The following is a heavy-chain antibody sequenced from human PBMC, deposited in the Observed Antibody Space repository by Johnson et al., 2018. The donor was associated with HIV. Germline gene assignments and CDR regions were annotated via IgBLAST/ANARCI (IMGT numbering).Heavy chain of an antibody. CDR3: ARDRGGSGYSGYLGDAFDI. Sequence: QVQLVESGGGLIQPGGSLRLSCAASGFTFSSYWMSWVRQAPGKGLEWVAVISYDGSNKYYADSVKGRFTISRDNSKNTLYLQMNSLRAEDTAVYYCARDRGGSGYSGYLGDAFDIWGQGTMVTVSS. CDR1: GFTFSSYW. D-gene: IGHD5-12*01. V-gene: IGHV3-30-3*01. J-gene: IGHJ3*02. CDR2: ISYDGSNK.